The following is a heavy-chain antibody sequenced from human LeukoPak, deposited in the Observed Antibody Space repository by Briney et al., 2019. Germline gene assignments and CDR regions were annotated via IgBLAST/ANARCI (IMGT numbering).Heavy chain of an antibody. J-gene: IGHJ4*02. CDR1: GGSFSGYY. D-gene: IGHD3-3*01. V-gene: IGHV4-34*01. Sequence: SETLSLTCAVYGGSFSGYYWSWIRQPPGKGLEWIGEINHSGSTNYNPSLKSRVTISVDTSKNQFSLKLSSVTAADTAVYFCARDRVYDFWSGYYTGIDYWGQGTLVTVSS. CDR3: ARDRVYDFWSGYYTGIDY. CDR2: INHSGST.